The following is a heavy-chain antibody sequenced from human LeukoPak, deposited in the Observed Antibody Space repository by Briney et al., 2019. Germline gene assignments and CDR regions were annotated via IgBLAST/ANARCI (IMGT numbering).Heavy chain of an antibody. CDR1: GFTFDDYA. D-gene: IGHD3-22*01. Sequence: GGFLRLSCAASGFTFDDYAMHWVRQAPGKGLEWVSLISWDGGSTYYADSVKGRFTISRDNSKNSLYLQMNSLRAEDTALYYRAKAGSGYSVYYFDYWGQGTLVGVCS. CDR2: ISWDGGST. V-gene: IGHV3-43D*04. CDR3: AKAGSGYSVYYFDY. J-gene: IGHJ4*02.